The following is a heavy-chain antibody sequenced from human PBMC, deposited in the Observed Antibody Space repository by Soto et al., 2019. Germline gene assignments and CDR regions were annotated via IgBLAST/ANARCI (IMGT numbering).Heavy chain of an antibody. J-gene: IGHJ6*02. CDR3: ASPTMTSTSFYYAMDV. V-gene: IGHV5-10-1*01. CDR1: GHRFTTYW. CDR2: INPTDSET. Sequence: GESLKISCKTSGHRFTTYWISWVRQMPGKGLEYMGKINPTDSETNYSPSFEGHVTFSVDRSTSTAYVRWNSLKASDTAMYYCASPTMTSTSFYYAMDVWGQGTTVTVSS. D-gene: IGHD4-17*01.